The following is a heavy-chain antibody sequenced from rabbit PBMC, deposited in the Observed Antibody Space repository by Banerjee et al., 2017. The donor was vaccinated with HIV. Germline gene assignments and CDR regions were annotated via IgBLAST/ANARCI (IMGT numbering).Heavy chain of an antibody. D-gene: IGHD4-1*01. CDR2: INTSSGNT. V-gene: IGHV1S45*01. CDR1: GFSFTNKYV. Sequence: QAQLEESGGDLVTPEGSLPLTCTASGFSFTNKYVMCWVRQAPGKGLEWIACINTSSGNTVDASGAKGRFTITKTSSTTVTQQMTRLTAADTANYFCAGDLAGVIGWNLNLWGQGTLVTVS. CDR3: AGDLAGVIGWNLNL. J-gene: IGHJ4*01.